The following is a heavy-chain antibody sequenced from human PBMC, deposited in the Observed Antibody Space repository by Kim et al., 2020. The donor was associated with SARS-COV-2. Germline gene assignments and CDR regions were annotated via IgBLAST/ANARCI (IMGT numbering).Heavy chain of an antibody. CDR3: ARLQGWIQLWYFDY. J-gene: IGHJ4*01. CDR1: GGSISSSSYY. CDR2: IYYSGST. D-gene: IGHD5-18*01. V-gene: IGHV4-39*01. Sequence: SETLSLTCTVSGGSISSSSYYWGWIRQPPGKGLEWIGSIYYSGSTYYNPSLKSRVTISVDTSKNQFSLKLSSVTAADTAAYYCARLQGWIQLWYFDYWG.